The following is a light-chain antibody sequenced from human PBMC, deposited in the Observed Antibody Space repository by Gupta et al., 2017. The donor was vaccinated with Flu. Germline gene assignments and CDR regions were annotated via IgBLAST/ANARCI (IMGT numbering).Light chain of an antibody. Sequence: SVSGSPGQSITISCTGTSSDVGGYNYVSWYQQHPGKAPKLMIYEVSNRPSGVSNRFSGSKSGNTASLTISGLQAEDEADYYCSSYTSSSTLYVFGTGTKVTVL. CDR1: SSDVGGYNY. J-gene: IGLJ1*01. V-gene: IGLV2-14*01. CDR3: SSYTSSSTLYV. CDR2: EVS.